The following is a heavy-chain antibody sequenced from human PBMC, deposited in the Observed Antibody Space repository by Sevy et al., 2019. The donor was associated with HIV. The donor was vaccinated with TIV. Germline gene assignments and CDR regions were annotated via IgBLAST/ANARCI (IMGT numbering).Heavy chain of an antibody. CDR3: ARAQQVTMLVVIGGLYFDF. J-gene: IGHJ4*02. CDR2: IKQDMSEK. CDR1: GFTFSSYW. V-gene: IGHV3-7*01. D-gene: IGHD3-22*01. Sequence: GGSLRLSCAASGFTFSSYWMTWVRQAPGKGLEWVANIKQDMSEKYYADSVNGRFTISRDNARHSLYLQMESLRAEDMAVYYCARAQQVTMLVVIGGLYFDFWGQGTLVTVSS.